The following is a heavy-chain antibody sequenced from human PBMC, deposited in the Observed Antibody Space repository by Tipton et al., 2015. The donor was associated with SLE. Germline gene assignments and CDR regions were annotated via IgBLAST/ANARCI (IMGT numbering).Heavy chain of an antibody. CDR3: ARAPTYYDFWSGPLSFDY. D-gene: IGHD3-3*01. J-gene: IGHJ4*02. CDR1: GGSFSGYY. CDR2: IYYSGST. V-gene: IGHV4-59*12. Sequence: TLSLTCAVYGGSFSGYYLSWIRRPPGKGLEWIGYIYYSGSTNYNPSLKSRVTISVDTSKNQFSLKLSSVTAADTAVYYCARAPTYYDFWSGPLSFDYWGQGTLVTVSS.